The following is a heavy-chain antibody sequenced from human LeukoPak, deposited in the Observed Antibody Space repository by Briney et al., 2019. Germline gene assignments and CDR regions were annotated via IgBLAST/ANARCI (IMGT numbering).Heavy chain of an antibody. CDR2: IKQDGSEK. V-gene: IGHV3-7*01. CDR1: GFTFSSHW. J-gene: IGHJ6*03. D-gene: IGHD5-12*01. CDR3: ARGLYINSGYDWYYYYYYMDV. Sequence: GGSLRLSCAVSGFTFSSHWMSWVRQAPGKGLERVANIKQDGSEKYCVDSVKGPFTISRDNAKNSLYLQMNSLRAEDTAVYYCARGLYINSGYDWYYYYYYMDVWGKGTTVTVSS.